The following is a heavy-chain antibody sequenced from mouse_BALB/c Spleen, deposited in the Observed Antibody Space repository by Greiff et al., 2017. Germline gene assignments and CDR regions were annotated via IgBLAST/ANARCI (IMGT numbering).Heavy chain of an antibody. CDR1: GFTFTDYY. CDR2: IRNKANGYTT. Sequence: EVMLVESGGGLVQPGGSLRLSCATSGFTFTDYYMSWVRQPPGKALEWLGFIRNKANGYTTEYSASVKGRFTISRDNSQSILYLQMNTLRAEDSATYYCARGPSTMIYFDYWGQGTTLTVSS. D-gene: IGHD2-4*01. V-gene: IGHV7-3*02. CDR3: ARGPSTMIYFDY. J-gene: IGHJ2*01.